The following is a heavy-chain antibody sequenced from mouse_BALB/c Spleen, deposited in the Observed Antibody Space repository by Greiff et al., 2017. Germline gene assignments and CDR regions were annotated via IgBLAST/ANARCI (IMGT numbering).Heavy chain of an antibody. CDR3: ARGGNYYAMDY. D-gene: IGHD2-1*01. CDR1: GFTFSSYA. J-gene: IGHJ4*01. Sequence: DVHLVESGGGLVKPGGSLKLSCAASGFTFSSYAMSWVRQTPEKRLEWVASISSGGSTYYPDSVKGRFTISRDNARNILYLQMSSLRSEDTAMYYCARGGNYYAMDYWGQGTSVTVSS. V-gene: IGHV5-6-5*01. CDR2: ISSGGST.